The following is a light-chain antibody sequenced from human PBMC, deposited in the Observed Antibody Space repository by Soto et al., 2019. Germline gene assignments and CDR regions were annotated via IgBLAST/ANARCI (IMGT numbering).Light chain of an antibody. CDR2: DAS. V-gene: IGKV3-11*01. Sequence: EIVLTQSPATLSLSPGERATLSCRASQSVSSYLAWYQQKPGQAPRLLIYDASNRATGIPARFSGSGSGTDFTLTISSLEPEDFAVYYCQQYATSPITFGQGTRLEIK. J-gene: IGKJ5*01. CDR1: QSVSSY. CDR3: QQYATSPIT.